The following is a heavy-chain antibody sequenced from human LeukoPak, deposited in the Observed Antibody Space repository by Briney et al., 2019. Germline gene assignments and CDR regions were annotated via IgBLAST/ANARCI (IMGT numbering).Heavy chain of an antibody. CDR1: GFTFNNYV. D-gene: IGHD1-26*01. V-gene: IGHV3-23*01. J-gene: IGHJ6*02. Sequence: GGSLRLSCSASGFTFNNYVMSWVRQAPGKGLEWVSSISGSGGSTNYADSAKGRFTLSRDNAKNSLYLQMNSLRAEDTAVYYCARGASPYYYYGKDVWGQGTTVTVSS. CDR2: ISGSGGST. CDR3: ARGASPYYYYGKDV.